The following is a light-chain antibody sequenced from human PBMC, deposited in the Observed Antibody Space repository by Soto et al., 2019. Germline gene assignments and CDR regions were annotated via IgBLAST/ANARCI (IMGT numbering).Light chain of an antibody. J-gene: IGKJ4*01. Sequence: DIQMTQSPSSLSASVGDRVTITCQASQDIRKYLNWYQQNPGKPPKLLIYDAANLETGVPSRFSGRGSERDFTFTISSLQPEDIAIYYCQQYENLPLTFGGGTKVDIK. CDR1: QDIRKY. V-gene: IGKV1-33*01. CDR3: QQYENLPLT. CDR2: DAA.